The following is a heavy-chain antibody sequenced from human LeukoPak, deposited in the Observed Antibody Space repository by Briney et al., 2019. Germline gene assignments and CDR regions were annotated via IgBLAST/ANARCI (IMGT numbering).Heavy chain of an antibody. CDR2: IYYSGSI. CDR3: ARHVYPYSGWYFDS. J-gene: IGHJ4*02. V-gene: IGHV4-59*08. Sequence: PSETLSLTCTASGCSFSSYYWSWIRQPPGKGLEWIGHIYYSGSINYNPSLKSRVTISVDTSKNQFSLKLSSVTAADTAMYYCARHVYPYSGWYFDSWGQGTLVTVSS. CDR1: GCSFSSYY. D-gene: IGHD6-19*01.